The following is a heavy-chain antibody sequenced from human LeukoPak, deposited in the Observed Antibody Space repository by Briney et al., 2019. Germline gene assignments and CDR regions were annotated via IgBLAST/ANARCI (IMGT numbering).Heavy chain of an antibody. Sequence: GGSLRLSCAASGFTFSSYAMNWVRQAPGKGLEWVSAISSSGSSTYYADSVKGRSTISRDNSKNTLYLQMNSLRAEDTAVYYCAKDRGQLVPKYNWFDPWGQGTLVTVSS. CDR1: GFTFSSYA. CDR2: ISSSGSST. CDR3: AKDRGQLVPKYNWFDP. D-gene: IGHD6-6*01. J-gene: IGHJ5*02. V-gene: IGHV3-23*01.